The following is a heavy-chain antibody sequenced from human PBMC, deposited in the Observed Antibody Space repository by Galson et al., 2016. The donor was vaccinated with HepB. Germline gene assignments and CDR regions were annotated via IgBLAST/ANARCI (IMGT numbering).Heavy chain of an antibody. CDR3: VRGRPYCSSVSCAMDV. J-gene: IGHJ6*02. V-gene: IGHV3-30*09. CDR2: ISHDENNK. CDR1: GFIFSSYA. Sequence: SLRLSCAASGFIFSSYALHWVRQAPGKGLECMAVISHDENNKFYGDSVKGRFAISRDNSKNTLFLQMDGLRAEDTAVYYCVRGRPYCSSVSCAMDVWGQGTTVTVSS. D-gene: IGHD2-2*01.